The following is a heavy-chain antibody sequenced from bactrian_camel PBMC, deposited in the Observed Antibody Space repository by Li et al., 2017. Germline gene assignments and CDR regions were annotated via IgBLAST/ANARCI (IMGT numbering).Heavy chain of an antibody. Sequence: HVQLVESGGGSVQAGGSLRLSCAVSGVAFRRYCMGWFRQAEGKELEAVATMDGDGTTIYADAVKGRFTISLDSAKTTVFLQMRSLKPEDTAMYYCATVSFGTCTKVHGVNDFGDWGQGTQVTVS. V-gene: IGHV3S55*01. D-gene: IGHD4*01. CDR3: ATVSFGTCTKVHGVNDFGD. J-gene: IGHJ6*01. CDR1: GVAFRRYC. CDR2: MDGDGTT.